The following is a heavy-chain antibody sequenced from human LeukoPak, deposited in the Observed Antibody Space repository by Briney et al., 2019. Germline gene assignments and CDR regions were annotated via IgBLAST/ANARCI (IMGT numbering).Heavy chain of an antibody. Sequence: PGGSLRLSCAASGFTFSDYYMSWIRQAPGKGLEWVSYISSSGSTIYYADSVKGRFTISRDNAKNSLYLQMNSLRAEDTAAYYCAKDAAVAPAAQADYWGQGTLVTVSS. V-gene: IGHV3-11*01. D-gene: IGHD2-2*01. CDR2: ISSSGSTI. CDR3: AKDAAVAPAAQADY. J-gene: IGHJ4*02. CDR1: GFTFSDYY.